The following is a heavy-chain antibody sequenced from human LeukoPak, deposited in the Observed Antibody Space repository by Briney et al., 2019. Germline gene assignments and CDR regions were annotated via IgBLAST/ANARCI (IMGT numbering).Heavy chain of an antibody. V-gene: IGHV3-21*01. Sequence: GGSLRLSCAASGFTFSSYSMNWVRQAPGKGLEWVSSITRSGTSTYYTDSVRGRFTISRDNAKNSLYLQMNSLRAEDTAVYYCARDNWNDAPGGFDPWGQGTLVTVS. CDR3: ARDNWNDAPGGFDP. D-gene: IGHD1-20*01. CDR2: ITRSGTST. CDR1: GFTFSSYS. J-gene: IGHJ5*02.